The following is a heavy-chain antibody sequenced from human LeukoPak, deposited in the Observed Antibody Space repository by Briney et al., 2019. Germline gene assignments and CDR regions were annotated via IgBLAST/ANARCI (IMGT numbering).Heavy chain of an antibody. J-gene: IGHJ3*02. D-gene: IGHD3-22*01. CDR1: GFTFSSYA. V-gene: IGHV3-23*01. CDR3: AKDRLRPYYYDSSGYEDAFDI. Sequence: PGGSLRLSCAASGFTFSSYAMSWVRQAPGKGLEWVSAISGSGGSTYYADSVKGRFTISRDNSKNTLYLQMNSLRAEDTAVYYCAKDRLRPYYYDSSGYEDAFDIWGQGTMVTVSS. CDR2: ISGSGGST.